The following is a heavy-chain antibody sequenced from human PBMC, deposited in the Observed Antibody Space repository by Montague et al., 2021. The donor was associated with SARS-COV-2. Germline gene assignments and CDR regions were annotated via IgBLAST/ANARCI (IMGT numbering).Heavy chain of an antibody. CDR1: GGSFSNYY. CDR2: VNQSGTT. J-gene: IGHJ6*02. D-gene: IGHD2-21*02. V-gene: IGHV4-34*01. Sequence: SETLSLTCAISGGSFSNYYWSWIRQPPGKGLEWIGEVNQSGTTVYNPSVKSGVTISEDTSKNQFYLRLNSVTAADTAVYYCASPIVVVTAPNYYGMDVWGQGTTVTVSS. CDR3: ASPIVVVTAPNYYGMDV.